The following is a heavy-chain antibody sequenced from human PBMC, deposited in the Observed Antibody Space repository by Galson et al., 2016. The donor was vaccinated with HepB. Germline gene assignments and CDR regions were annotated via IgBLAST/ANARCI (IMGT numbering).Heavy chain of an antibody. CDR2: IYSGGTT. D-gene: IGHD2-15*01. Sequence: SLRLSCAVSGFPVTDNYMSWVRQAPGKGLEWLSVIYSGGTTNYADSSKGRFTISRDNSKNTVYLHISSLRVEDTAVYYCASSYCTGGSCYFDDWGQGTLLTVSS. CDR3: ASSYCTGGSCYFDD. V-gene: IGHV3-53*01. CDR1: GFPVTDNY. J-gene: IGHJ4*02.